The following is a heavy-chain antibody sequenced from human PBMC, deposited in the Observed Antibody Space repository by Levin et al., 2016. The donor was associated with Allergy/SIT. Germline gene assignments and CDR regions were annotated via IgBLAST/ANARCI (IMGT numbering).Heavy chain of an antibody. CDR3: ARTQGDGYFDY. Sequence: SETLSLTCSVSGGSISNYYWSWIRQPPGKGLEWIAYIFYSGTTQYNPSLESRVTISVDRSRDQFSLKLTSVTAADTAVYYCARTQGDGYFDYWGQGALVTVSS. J-gene: IGHJ4*02. D-gene: IGHD2-21*02. V-gene: IGHV4-59*08. CDR1: GGSISNYY. CDR2: IFYSGTT.